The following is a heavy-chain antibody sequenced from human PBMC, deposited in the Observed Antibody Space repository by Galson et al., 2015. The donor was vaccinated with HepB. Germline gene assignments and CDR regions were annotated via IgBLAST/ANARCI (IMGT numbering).Heavy chain of an antibody. V-gene: IGHV3-43*01. CDR3: AKPDYGDSFFDY. Sequence: SLRLSCAASGFTFSSYGMHWVRQAPGKGLEWVSLITWDGGRTYYADSVKGRFTISRDNSKSSLYLQMNSLRSEDTALYYCAKPDYGDSFFDYWGQGTLVTVSS. J-gene: IGHJ4*02. D-gene: IGHD4-17*01. CDR1: GFTFSSYG. CDR2: ITWDGGRT.